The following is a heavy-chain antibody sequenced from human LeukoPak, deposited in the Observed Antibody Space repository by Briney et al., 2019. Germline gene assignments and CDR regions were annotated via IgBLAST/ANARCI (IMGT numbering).Heavy chain of an antibody. D-gene: IGHD2-21*01. V-gene: IGHV3-23*01. J-gene: IGHJ4*02. CDR1: GFTFNAYG. Sequence: GGSLRLSCAASGFTFNAYGMSWVRQAPGKGLEWVSTISGSGTNTHYADSVKGRFSIFRDNSKNTMYLQMNSLTAEDTALYYCMNDAGIAENPFFDYWGQGTLVNVSS. CDR3: MNDAGIAENPFFDY. CDR2: ISGSGTNT.